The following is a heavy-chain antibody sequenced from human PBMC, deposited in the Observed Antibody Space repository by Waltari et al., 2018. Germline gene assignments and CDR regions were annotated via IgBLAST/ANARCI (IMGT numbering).Heavy chain of an antibody. CDR1: GYTSTNYL. D-gene: IGHD5-12*01. V-gene: IGHV1-2*02. CDR2: INPNRGVL. Sequence: QVQLVQSGAEVRKPGASLKVSCKTFGYTSTNYLLNWVRQAPGQGHGWMGWINPNRGVLSFPHKFQGRVTLTRATSLSTAYMELRGLTSADTGVYYCARGAYTGRNIYDVWGQGTPVTV. CDR3: ARGAYTGRNIYDV. J-gene: IGHJ3*01.